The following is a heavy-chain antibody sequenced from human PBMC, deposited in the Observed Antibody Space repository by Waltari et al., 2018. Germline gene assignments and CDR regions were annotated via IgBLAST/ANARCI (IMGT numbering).Heavy chain of an antibody. D-gene: IGHD2-2*01. CDR3: ARGLGPPSMEDYFDY. J-gene: IGHJ4*02. Sequence: QVQLQQWGAGLLKPSETLSLTCAVYGGSFSGYYWSWIRQPPGKGLEWIGEINHSGSTNYNPSLKSRVTISVDTSKNQFSLKLSSVTAADTAVYYCARGLGPPSMEDYFDYWGQGTLVTVSS. CDR2: INHSGST. V-gene: IGHV4-34*01. CDR1: GGSFSGYY.